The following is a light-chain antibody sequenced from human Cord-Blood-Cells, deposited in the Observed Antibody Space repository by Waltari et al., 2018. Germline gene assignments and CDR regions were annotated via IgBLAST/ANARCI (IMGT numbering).Light chain of an antibody. CDR3: QQYYSTPPWT. CDR1: QGISNS. Sequence: DIQMTQSPSSLSASVGDRVTITCRVSQGISNSLAWYQQKPGKAPKLLLYAASRLESGVPSRFSGSGSGTDYTLTISSLQPEDFATYYCQQYYSTPPWTFGQGTKVEIK. CDR2: AAS. J-gene: IGKJ1*01. V-gene: IGKV1-NL1*01.